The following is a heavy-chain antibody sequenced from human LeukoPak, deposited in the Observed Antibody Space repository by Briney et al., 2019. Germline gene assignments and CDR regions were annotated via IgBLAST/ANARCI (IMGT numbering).Heavy chain of an antibody. Sequence: SETLSLTCTVSGSSISSSSYYWGWIRQPPGKGLEWIGSIYYSGSTYYNPSLKSRVTISVDTSKNQFSLKLSSVTAADTAVYYCASLGASAFDYWGQGTLVTVSS. V-gene: IGHV4-39*01. J-gene: IGHJ4*02. CDR2: IYYSGST. CDR3: ASLGASAFDY. CDR1: GSSISSSSYY.